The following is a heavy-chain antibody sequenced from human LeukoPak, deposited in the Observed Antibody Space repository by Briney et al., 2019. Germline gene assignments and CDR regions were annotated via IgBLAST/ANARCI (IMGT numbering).Heavy chain of an antibody. CDR1: GYTFTGYY. Sequence: ASVKVSCKASGYTFTGYYLHWVRRAPGQGLEWMGWIRPNSGDTNYAQKFQGRVTMTRDTSISTAYMELSSLRSDDTAVYYCARLASVPGWGQGTLVTVSS. D-gene: IGHD6-19*01. CDR2: IRPNSGDT. V-gene: IGHV1-2*02. CDR3: ARLASVPG. J-gene: IGHJ1*01.